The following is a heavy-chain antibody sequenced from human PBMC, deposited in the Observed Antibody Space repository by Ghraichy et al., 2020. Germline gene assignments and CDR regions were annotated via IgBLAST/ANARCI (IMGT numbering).Heavy chain of an antibody. Sequence: GESLNISCAASGFTFSSYAMSWVRQAPGKGLEWVSAISGSGGSTYYADSVKGRFTISRDNSKNTLYLQMNSLRAEDTAVYYCAKDPSRIAKGFDYWGQGTLVTVSS. CDR2: ISGSGGST. CDR3: AKDPSRIAKGFDY. CDR1: GFTFSSYA. V-gene: IGHV3-23*01. J-gene: IGHJ4*02. D-gene: IGHD6-13*01.